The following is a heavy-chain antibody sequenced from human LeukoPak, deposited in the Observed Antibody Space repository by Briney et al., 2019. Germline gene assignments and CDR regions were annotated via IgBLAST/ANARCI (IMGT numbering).Heavy chain of an antibody. J-gene: IGHJ3*02. CDR3: AKGEGDTSGYYRDTFDI. CDR2: ISGSGGST. Sequence: GGSLRLSCAASGFTFSRYAMSWVRQAPGKGLEWVSGISGSGGSTYYADSVKGRFTISRDNSKNTLYLQMNSLRAEDTAVYYCAKGEGDTSGYYRDTFDIWGQGTVVTVSS. CDR1: GFTFSRYA. D-gene: IGHD3-22*01. V-gene: IGHV3-23*01.